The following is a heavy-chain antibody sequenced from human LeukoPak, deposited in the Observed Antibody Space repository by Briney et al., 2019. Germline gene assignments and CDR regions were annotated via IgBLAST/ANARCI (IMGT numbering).Heavy chain of an antibody. J-gene: IGHJ4*02. CDR2: INPNSGGT. CDR3: ARGPYSGSYWPLGY. CDR1: GYTFTGYY. V-gene: IGHV1-2*02. D-gene: IGHD1-26*01. Sequence: VASVKVSCKASGYTFTGYYMHWVRQAPGQGLEWMGRINPNSGGTNYAQKFQGRVTMTRNTSISTAYMELSSLRSEDTAVYYCARGPYSGSYWPLGYWGQGTLVTVSS.